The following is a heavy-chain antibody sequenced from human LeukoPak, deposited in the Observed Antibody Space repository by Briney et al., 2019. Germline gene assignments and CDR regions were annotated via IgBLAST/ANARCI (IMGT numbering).Heavy chain of an antibody. CDR2: IYNSGST. D-gene: IGHD6-25*01. CDR3: ARSAIDAFDI. V-gene: IGHV4-59*08. J-gene: IGHJ3*02. CDR1: GGSISSYY. Sequence: SETLSLTCTVSGGSISSYYWSWIRQPPGKGLECIGYIYNSGSTNYNPSLKSRVSISVDTSKNQFSLRLSSVTAADTAVYYCARSAIDAFDIWGQGTMVTVSS.